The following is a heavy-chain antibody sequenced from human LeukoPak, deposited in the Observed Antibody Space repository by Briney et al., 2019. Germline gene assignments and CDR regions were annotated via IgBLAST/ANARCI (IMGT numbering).Heavy chain of an antibody. Sequence: SSETLSLTCTVSRGSISSDYWNWIRQPPGKGLEWIGYIYYSGSTNYNPSLKSRVTMSVDTSKNQFSLKLSSVTAADTAVYYCARDRKGDYYDSSAPSAFDIWGQGTMVTVSS. J-gene: IGHJ3*02. CDR3: ARDRKGDYYDSSAPSAFDI. CDR2: IYYSGST. V-gene: IGHV4-59*12. D-gene: IGHD3-22*01. CDR1: RGSISSDY.